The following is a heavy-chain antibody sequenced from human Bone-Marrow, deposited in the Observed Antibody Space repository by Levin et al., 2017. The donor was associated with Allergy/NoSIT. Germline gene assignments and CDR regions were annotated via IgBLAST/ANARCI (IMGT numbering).Heavy chain of an antibody. V-gene: IGHV1-18*01. CDR1: GYTFTSYD. CDR2: ISAYNGNT. D-gene: IGHD1-26*01. Sequence: PGESLKISCKASGYTFTSYDINWVRQAPGQGLEWMGWISAYNGNTNYAQKLQGRVTMTTDTSTSTAYMELRSLRSDDTAMYYCAREVGATYYYYYGMDVWGQGTTVTVSS. J-gene: IGHJ6*02. CDR3: AREVGATYYYYYGMDV.